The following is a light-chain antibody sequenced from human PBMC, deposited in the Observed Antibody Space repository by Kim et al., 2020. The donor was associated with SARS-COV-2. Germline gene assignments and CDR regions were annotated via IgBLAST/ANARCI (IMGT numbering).Light chain of an antibody. CDR3: QSADSSGTYRV. CDR2: KDS. J-gene: IGLJ3*02. Sequence: SYELTQPPSVSVSPGQTARITCSGDALPKQYAYWYQQKPGQAPVLVIYKDSERPSGIPERFSGSSSGTTVTLTISGVQAEDEADYYRQSADSSGTYRVFGGGTQLTVL. CDR1: ALPKQY. V-gene: IGLV3-25*03.